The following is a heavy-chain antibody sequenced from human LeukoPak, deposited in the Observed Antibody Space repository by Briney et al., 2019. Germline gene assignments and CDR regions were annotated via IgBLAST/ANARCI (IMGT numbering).Heavy chain of an antibody. CDR2: IYYSGST. V-gene: IGHV4-59*08. J-gene: IGHJ4*02. Sequence: KPSETLSLTCTVSGGSISSYYWSWIRQPPGKGLEWIGYIYYSGSTNYNPSLKSRVTISVDTSKNQFSLKLSSVTAADTAVHYCPRHQGIAAAGRYYFDYWGQGTLVTVSS. CDR1: GGSISSYY. CDR3: PRHQGIAAAGRYYFDY. D-gene: IGHD6-13*01.